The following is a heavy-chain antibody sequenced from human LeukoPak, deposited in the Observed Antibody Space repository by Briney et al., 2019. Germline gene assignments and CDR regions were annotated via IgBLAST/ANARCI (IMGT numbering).Heavy chain of an antibody. CDR1: GFTVSSSY. J-gene: IGHJ4*02. V-gene: IGHV3-66*01. CDR3: AMSVSPIAAADFDY. D-gene: IGHD6-13*01. CDR2: IYSGGST. Sequence: GGSLRLSCAASGFTVSSSYMSWVRQAPGKGLEWVSVIYSGGSTYYADSVKGRFTISRDNSKNTLYLQMNSLRAEDTAVYYCAMSVSPIAAADFDYWGQGTLVTVSS.